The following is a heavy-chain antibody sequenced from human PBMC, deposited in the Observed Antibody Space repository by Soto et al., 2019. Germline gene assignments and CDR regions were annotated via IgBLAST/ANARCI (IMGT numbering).Heavy chain of an antibody. CDR1: GGSISNNSYY. D-gene: IGHD2-21*01. J-gene: IGHJ5*02. CDR2: IYYSGST. CDR3: ARHLVRATIRVLGCFDP. Sequence: QLQLQESGPGLVKPSETLSLTCSVSGGSISNNSYYWGWIRQPPGKGLEWIGSIYYSGSTYHNSCCESRVPISVERSIKQFYLSLSSVTAGVTAVYYCARHLVRATIRVLGCFDPWGQGTLVTVSS. V-gene: IGHV4-39*01.